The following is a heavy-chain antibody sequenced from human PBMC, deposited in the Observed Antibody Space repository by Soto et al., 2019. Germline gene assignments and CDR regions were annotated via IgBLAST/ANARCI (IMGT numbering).Heavy chain of an antibody. V-gene: IGHV1-8*01. CDR1: GYTFTSYD. CDR2: MNPNSGNT. Sequence: QVPLVQSGAEVKKPGASVKVSCKASGYTFTSYDINWVRQATGQGLEWMGWMNPNSGNTGYAQKFQGRVTMTRNTSISTAYMELSSLRSEDTAMYHAASQYDYIWGSYSFDIWGQGTMVTVCS. J-gene: IGHJ3*02. D-gene: IGHD3-16*01. CDR3: ASQYDYIWGSYSFDI.